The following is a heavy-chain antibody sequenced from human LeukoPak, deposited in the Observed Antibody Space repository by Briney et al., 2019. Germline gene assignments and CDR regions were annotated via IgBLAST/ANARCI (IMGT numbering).Heavy chain of an antibody. CDR1: GLTFRSYW. CDR3: ARERDGRFFDY. V-gene: IGHV3-7*01. CDR2: INQEGSEK. D-gene: IGHD5-24*01. J-gene: IGHJ4*02. Sequence: GGSLRLSCAVSGLTFRSYWMSWVRQAPGKGLEWVANINQEGSEKYFVDSVKGRFTISGDNAKNSLHLQMNTLRAEDTAVYYCARERDGRFFDYWGQGTLVTVSS.